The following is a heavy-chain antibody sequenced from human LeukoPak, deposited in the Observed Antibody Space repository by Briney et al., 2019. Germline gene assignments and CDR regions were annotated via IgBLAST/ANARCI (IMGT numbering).Heavy chain of an antibody. CDR3: ARGNGYVEGAAAGTTVMDL. V-gene: IGHV1-8*01. D-gene: IGHD6-13*01. CDR2: MNPNSDNT. J-gene: IGHJ6*02. Sequence: ASVKVSCKASGYSFTNYDINWVRQATGQGLEWMGWMNPNSDNTIYAQKFQGRVTMTSDTSITTAYMELRSLRSEDTAVYYCARGNGYVEGAAAGTTVMDLWGQGTTVTVSS. CDR1: GYSFTNYD.